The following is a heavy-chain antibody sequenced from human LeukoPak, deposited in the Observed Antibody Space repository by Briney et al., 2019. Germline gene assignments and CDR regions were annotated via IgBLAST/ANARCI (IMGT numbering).Heavy chain of an antibody. CDR2: ISYSGST. J-gene: IGHJ4*02. Sequence: SETLSLTCTVSGGSISSYYWSWIRQPPGKGLEWIGYISYSGSTNYNPSLKSRVTISVDTSRNQFSPKLSSVTAADTAVYYCARGRLGGSGSYYNVLDYWGQGTLVTVSS. V-gene: IGHV4-59*01. CDR3: ARGRLGGSGSYYNVLDY. D-gene: IGHD3-10*01. CDR1: GGSISSYY.